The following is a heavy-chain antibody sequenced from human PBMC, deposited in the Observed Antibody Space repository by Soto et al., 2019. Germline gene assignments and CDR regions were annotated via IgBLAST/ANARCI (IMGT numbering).Heavy chain of an antibody. V-gene: IGHV3-30*18. CDR2: ISYDGSNK. Sequence: GGSLRLSCAASGFIFNTYGMHWVRQAPGKGLEWVAVISYDGSNKYYAGSVKGRLTISRDNSKNTLYLQMNSLRAEDTAVYYCAKGQHCSTTSCYFYFYGMDVWGQGTKVTVSS. D-gene: IGHD2-2*01. J-gene: IGHJ6*02. CDR3: AKGQHCSTTSCYFYFYGMDV. CDR1: GFIFNTYG.